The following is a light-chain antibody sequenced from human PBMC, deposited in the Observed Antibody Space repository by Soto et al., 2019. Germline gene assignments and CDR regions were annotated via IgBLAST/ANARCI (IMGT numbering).Light chain of an antibody. CDR3: SSYAGSNTVV. V-gene: IGLV2-8*01. J-gene: IGLJ2*01. CDR1: SSDVGGYTY. CDR2: EVS. Sequence: QSALTQPPSASGSPGQSVTISCTGTSSDVGGYTYVSWYQQHPDKAPKPMIYEVSKRPSGVPDRFSGSKSGNTASLTVSGLQAEDEADYYCSSYAGSNTVVFGGGTKLTVL.